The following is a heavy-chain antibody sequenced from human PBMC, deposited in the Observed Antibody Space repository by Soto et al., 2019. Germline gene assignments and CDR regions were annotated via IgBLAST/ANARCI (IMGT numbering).Heavy chain of an antibody. Sequence: PSETLSLTCTVSGGSISNYYWTWIRQPPGKGLEWIGYIYYSGSTNYNPSLKSRVTISVDTSKNQFSLKLSSVTAADTAVYYWAKLPWADNGGIFEPWSQGTLVTVTS. J-gene: IGHJ5*02. V-gene: IGHV4-59*01. D-gene: IGHD4-17*01. CDR3: AKLPWADNGGIFEP. CDR1: GGSISNYY. CDR2: IYYSGST.